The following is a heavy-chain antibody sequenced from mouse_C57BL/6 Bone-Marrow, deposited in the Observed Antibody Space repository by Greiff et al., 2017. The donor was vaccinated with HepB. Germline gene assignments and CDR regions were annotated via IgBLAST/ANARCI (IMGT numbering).Heavy chain of an antibody. CDR1: GYTFTSYW. CDR3: AREGYGYDVNFDY. J-gene: IGHJ2*01. Sequence: QVQLQQPGAELVKPGASVKLSCKASGYTFTSYWLQWVKQRPGQGLEWIGEIDPSDSYTNYHQKFKGKATLTVDTSSSTAYMQLSSLTSEDSAVYYCAREGYGYDVNFDYWGQGTTLTVSS. D-gene: IGHD2-2*01. V-gene: IGHV1-50*01. CDR2: IDPSDSYT.